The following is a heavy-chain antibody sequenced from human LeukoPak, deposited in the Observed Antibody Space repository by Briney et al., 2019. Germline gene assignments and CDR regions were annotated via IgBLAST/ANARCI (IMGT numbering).Heavy chain of an antibody. V-gene: IGHV3-30-3*01. CDR1: GFSFSTFT. Sequence: SGGSLRRSCAASGFSFSTFTMHWIRQAPGKGLEWVTLISYDGSNKYYADSVKGRFTISRDNAKNSLYLQMNSLRAEDTAVYYCASGYSSSDYWGQGTLVTVSS. CDR3: ASGYSSSDY. D-gene: IGHD6-6*01. J-gene: IGHJ4*02. CDR2: ISYDGSNK.